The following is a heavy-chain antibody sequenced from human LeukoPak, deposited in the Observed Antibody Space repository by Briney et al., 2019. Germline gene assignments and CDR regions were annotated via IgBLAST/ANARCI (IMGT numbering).Heavy chain of an antibody. CDR1: GDSISSNSS. Sequence: SQTLSLTCAIFGDSISSNSSWNWIRQSPSRGLEWLGRTYSRSKWYNDYVVSVKSRININPDASKNQFSLQLNSVTPEDTAVYYCARGGQGDGYSADEAFDIWGQGTMVTVS. V-gene: IGHV6-1*01. D-gene: IGHD5-18*01. CDR3: ARGGQGDGYSADEAFDI. CDR2: TYSRSKWYN. J-gene: IGHJ3*02.